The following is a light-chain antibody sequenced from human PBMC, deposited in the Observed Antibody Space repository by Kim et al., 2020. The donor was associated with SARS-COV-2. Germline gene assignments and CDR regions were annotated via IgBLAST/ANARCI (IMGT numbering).Light chain of an antibody. Sequence: PGERAAPTSRASRSVSSKLSWYQQQQARAPRLLINDASSRASGIPARFIGSGSGTEFTLTIFRLQSEDVALYYCQQYSDWPPITFGQGTRLEIK. CDR3: QQYSDWPPIT. V-gene: IGKV3-15*01. CDR1: RSVSSK. CDR2: DAS. J-gene: IGKJ5*01.